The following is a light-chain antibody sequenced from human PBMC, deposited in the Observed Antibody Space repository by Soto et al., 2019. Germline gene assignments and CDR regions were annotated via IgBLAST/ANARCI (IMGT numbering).Light chain of an antibody. V-gene: IGKV1-39*01. CDR3: RQSYSTPLT. J-gene: IGKJ4*01. CDR2: AAS. CDR1: QSISSY. Sequence: DIQMTQSPSSLSASVGDRVTITCRASQSISSYLNWYQQKPGKAPKLLIYAASSLQSGVPSRFSGSGSGTYFTLTISSLQPEDFATYYWRQSYSTPLTFGGGTKVEIK.